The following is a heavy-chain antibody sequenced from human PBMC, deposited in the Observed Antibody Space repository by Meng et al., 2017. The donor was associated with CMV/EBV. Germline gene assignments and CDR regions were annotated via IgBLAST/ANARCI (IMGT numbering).Heavy chain of an antibody. CDR2: IKQDGSEK. J-gene: IGHJ6*02. CDR1: GFTFSSYW. D-gene: IGHD2-2*01. CDR3: ARDSPGGCSSTSCYQRPHKGGYYYGMDV. V-gene: IGHV3-7*01. Sequence: GESLKISCAASGFTFSSYWMSWVRQAPGNGLEWVANIKQDGSEKYYVDSVKGRFTISRDNAKNSLYLQMNSLRAEDTAVYYCARDSPGGCSSTSCYQRPHKGGYYYGMDVWGQGTTVTVSS.